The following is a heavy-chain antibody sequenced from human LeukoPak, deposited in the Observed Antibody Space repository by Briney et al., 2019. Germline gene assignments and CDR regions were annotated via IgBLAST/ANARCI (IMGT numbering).Heavy chain of an antibody. CDR3: AKAEGINRVFSY. V-gene: IGHV3-23*01. CDR2: ISGSGGST. CDR1: GFTFSSYA. Sequence: GGSLRLSCAASGFTFSSYAVSWVRQAPGKGLEWVSAISGSGGSTYYADSLKGRFTISRDNSKNTLYLQMNRLRVEDTAVYYCAKAEGINRVFSYWGQGTLVTVSS. J-gene: IGHJ4*02. D-gene: IGHD1-14*01.